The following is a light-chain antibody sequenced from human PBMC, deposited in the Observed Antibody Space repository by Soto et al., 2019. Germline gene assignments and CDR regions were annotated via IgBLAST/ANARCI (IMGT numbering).Light chain of an antibody. V-gene: IGLV6-57*04. CDR1: SGSIASNY. Sequence: FMLTQPHSVSESPGKTVTISCTRSSGSIASNYVQWYQQRPGSAPTTVIYEDNQRPSGVPDRFSGSIDSSSNSASLTISGLKTEDEADYYCQSYDSSNYGVFGGGTKVTVL. CDR2: EDN. CDR3: QSYDSSNYGV. J-gene: IGLJ2*01.